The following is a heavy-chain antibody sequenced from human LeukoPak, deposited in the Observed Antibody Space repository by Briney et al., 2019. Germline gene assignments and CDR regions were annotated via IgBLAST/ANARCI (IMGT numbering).Heavy chain of an antibody. CDR3: ARESRSHCSSTSCYGSYYYYYYMDV. CDR2: INTNTGNP. D-gene: IGHD2-2*01. CDR1: GYTFTSYA. Sequence: ASVKVSCKASGYTFTSYAMNWVRQAPGQGLEWMGWINTNTGNPTYAQGFTGRFVFSLDTSVSTAYLQISSLKAEDTAVYYCARESRSHCSSTSCYGSYYYYYYMDVWGKGTTVTVSS. V-gene: IGHV7-4-1*02. J-gene: IGHJ6*03.